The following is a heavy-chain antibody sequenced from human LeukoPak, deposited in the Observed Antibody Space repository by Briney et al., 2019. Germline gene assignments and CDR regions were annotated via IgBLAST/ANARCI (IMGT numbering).Heavy chain of an antibody. CDR2: IWYDGSNK. CDR3: ARGSPYYYDSSAVFDY. V-gene: IGHV3-33*01. Sequence: GGSLRLSCAASGFTFSSYGMHWVRQAPGKGREWVAVIWYDGSNKYYADSVKGRFTISRDNSKNTLYLQMNSLRAEDTAVYYCARGSPYYYDSSAVFDYWGQGTLVTVSS. CDR1: GFTFSSYG. J-gene: IGHJ4*02. D-gene: IGHD3-22*01.